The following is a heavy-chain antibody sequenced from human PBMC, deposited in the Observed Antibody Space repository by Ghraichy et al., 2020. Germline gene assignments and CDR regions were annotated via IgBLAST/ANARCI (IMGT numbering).Heavy chain of an antibody. CDR2: ISSSSSYI. J-gene: IGHJ4*02. D-gene: IGHD6-19*01. CDR1: GFTFSSYS. Sequence: GGSLRLSCAASGFTFSSYSMNWVRQAPGKGLEWVSSISSSSSYIYYADSVKGRFTISRDNAKNSLYLQMNSLRAEDTAVYYCARSVRWLGYYFDYWGQGTLVTVSS. V-gene: IGHV3-21*01. CDR3: ARSVRWLGYYFDY.